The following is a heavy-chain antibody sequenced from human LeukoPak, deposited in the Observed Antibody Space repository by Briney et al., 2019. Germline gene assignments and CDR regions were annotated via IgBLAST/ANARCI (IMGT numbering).Heavy chain of an antibody. CDR3: AKRGVVIRVILVGFHKEAYYFDS. Sequence: PGGSLRLSCAVSGITLSNYGMSWVRQAPGEGLEWVAGISDSSGRTNYADSVKGRFTISRDNPKNTLYLQMNSLRAEDTAVYFCAKRGVVIRVILVGFHKEAYYFDSWGQGALVTVSS. CDR1: GITLSNYG. CDR2: ISDSSGRT. J-gene: IGHJ4*02. D-gene: IGHD3-22*01. V-gene: IGHV3-23*01.